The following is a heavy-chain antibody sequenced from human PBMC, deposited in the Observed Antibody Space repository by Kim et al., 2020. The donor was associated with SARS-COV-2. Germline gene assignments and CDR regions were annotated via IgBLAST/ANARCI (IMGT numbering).Heavy chain of an antibody. J-gene: IGHJ4*02. CDR3: AKELLGATFDY. CDR2: ISYDGSNK. Sequence: GGSLRLSCAASGFTFSSYGMHWVRQAPGKGLEWVAVISYDGSNKYYADSVKGRFTISRDNSKNTLYLQMNSLRAEDTAVYYCAKELLGATFDYWGQGTLVTISS. D-gene: IGHD1-26*01. CDR1: GFTFSSYG. V-gene: IGHV3-30*18.